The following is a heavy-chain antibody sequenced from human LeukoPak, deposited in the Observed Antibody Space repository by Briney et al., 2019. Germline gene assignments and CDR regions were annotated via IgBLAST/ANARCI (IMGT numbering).Heavy chain of an antibody. CDR2: IFYSGTT. CDR1: GYSISGGYY. V-gene: IGHV4-38-2*02. Sequence: SETLSLTCTVSGYSISGGYYWGWIRQPPGKGLEWIASIFYSGTTYYNPSLKSRVTISVDTSKNQFSLKLSSVTAADTAVYYCARGRSFRLGELSDYWGQGTLVTVSS. J-gene: IGHJ4*02. D-gene: IGHD3-16*02. CDR3: ARGRSFRLGELSDY.